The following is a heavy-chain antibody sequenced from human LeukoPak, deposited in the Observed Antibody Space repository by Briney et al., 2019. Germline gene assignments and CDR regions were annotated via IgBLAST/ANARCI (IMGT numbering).Heavy chain of an antibody. J-gene: IGHJ4*02. CDR3: AKDL. CDR2: IFGSGGSA. CDR1: GFTFGSYA. Sequence: GGSLRLSCEASGFTFGSYAMYWVRQAPGKGLEWVAGIFGSGGSAHYADSAKGRFTISRDNSKNTVYLQINSLRAEDTAVYYCAKDLWGQGTLVTVSS. V-gene: IGHV3-23*01.